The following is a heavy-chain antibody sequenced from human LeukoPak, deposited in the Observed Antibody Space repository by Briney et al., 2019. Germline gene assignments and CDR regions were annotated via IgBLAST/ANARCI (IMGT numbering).Heavy chain of an antibody. CDR3: AKASWVSSADAVL. CDR1: GFIFRDYA. D-gene: IGHD3-16*01. Sequence: GGSLRLSCVASGFIFRDYAMSWVRQTPAGGLEWVSSLRGDGETFYTDSVKGRFTLSRDHSRNTVYLQLSNLRVEDTAVYYCAKASWVSSADAVLWGQGALVTVS. CDR2: LRGDGET. J-gene: IGHJ4*02. V-gene: IGHV3-23*01.